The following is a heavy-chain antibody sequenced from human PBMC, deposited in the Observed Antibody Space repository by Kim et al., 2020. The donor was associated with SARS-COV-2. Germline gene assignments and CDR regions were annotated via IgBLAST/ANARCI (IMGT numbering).Heavy chain of an antibody. CDR1: GYTFTSYG. CDR3: ARLPHYCSGGSCYDF. CDR2: ISAYNGNT. D-gene: IGHD2-15*01. J-gene: IGHJ4*02. V-gene: IGHV1-18*04. Sequence: ASVKVSCKASGYTFTSYGISWVRQAPGQGLEWMGWISAYNGNTNYAQKLQGRVTMTTDTSTSTAYMELRSLRSDDTAVYYCARLPHYCSGGSCYDFWGQGTLVTVSS.